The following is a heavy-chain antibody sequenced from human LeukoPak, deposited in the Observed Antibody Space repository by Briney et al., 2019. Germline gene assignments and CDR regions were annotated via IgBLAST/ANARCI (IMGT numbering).Heavy chain of an antibody. CDR3: ARGYYYGSGSLDY. D-gene: IGHD3-10*01. V-gene: IGHV4-39*07. J-gene: IGHJ4*02. CDR2: IYYSGST. CDR1: GGSISSSSYY. Sequence: SETLSLTCTVSGGSISSSSYYWGWIRQPPGKGLEWIGSIYYSGSTYYNPSLKSRVTISVDTSKNQFSLKLSSVTAADTAVYYCARGYYYGSGSLDYWGQGTLVTVSS.